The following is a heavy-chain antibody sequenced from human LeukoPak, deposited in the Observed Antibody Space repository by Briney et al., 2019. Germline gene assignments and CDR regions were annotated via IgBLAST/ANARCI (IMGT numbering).Heavy chain of an antibody. J-gene: IGHJ4*02. CDR2: IYYSGST. Sequence: SETLSLTCTVSGGSISSYYWSWIRQPPGKGLEWIGYIYYSGSTNYNPSLKSRVTISVDTSKNQFSLKLSSVTAADTAVYYCARKQQLVTGNFDYWGQGTLVTVSS. CDR3: ARKQQLVTGNFDY. V-gene: IGHV4-59*12. D-gene: IGHD6-13*01. CDR1: GGSISSYY.